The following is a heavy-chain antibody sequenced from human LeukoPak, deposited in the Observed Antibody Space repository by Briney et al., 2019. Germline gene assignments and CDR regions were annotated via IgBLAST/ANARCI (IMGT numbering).Heavy chain of an antibody. V-gene: IGHV3-9*01. D-gene: IGHD3-22*01. CDR3: AKGGYYYDSSGYLHHPIDY. CDR2: ISWNSGSI. J-gene: IGHJ4*02. CDR1: GFTFDDYA. Sequence: PGGSLRLPCAASGFTFDDYAMHWVRQAPGKGLEWVSGISWNSGSIGYADSVKGRFTISRDNAKNSLYLQMNSLRAEDTALYYCAKGGYYYDSSGYLHHPIDYWGQGTLVTVSS.